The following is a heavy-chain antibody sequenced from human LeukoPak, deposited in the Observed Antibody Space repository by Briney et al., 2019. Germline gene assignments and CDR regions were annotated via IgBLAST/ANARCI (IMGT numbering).Heavy chain of an antibody. V-gene: IGHV2-5*02. Sequence: SGPTLVKPTQTLTLTCTFSGFSLSTSGVGVGWIRQPPGKALEWLALIYWEDDKRYSPSLKSRLTITQDTSKNQVVLTMTNMDPVDTATYYSAHRRELEQGFNWFDPWGQGTLVTVSS. D-gene: IGHD1/OR15-1a*01. CDR2: IYWEDDK. J-gene: IGHJ5*02. CDR1: GFSLSTSGVG. CDR3: AHRRELEQGFNWFDP.